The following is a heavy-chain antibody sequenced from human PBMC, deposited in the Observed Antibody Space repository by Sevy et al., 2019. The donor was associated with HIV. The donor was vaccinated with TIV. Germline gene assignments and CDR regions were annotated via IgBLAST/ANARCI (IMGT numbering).Heavy chain of an antibody. CDR1: GFTFSSYS. J-gene: IGHJ3*02. D-gene: IGHD2-15*01. Sequence: GGSLRLSCAASGFTFSSYSMNWVRQAPGKGLEWVSYISSSSSTIYYADSVKGRFTISRDNAKNSLYLQMNSRRAEDTSVYYCGRVGIVVGGAFDIWGQGTMVTVSS. CDR2: ISSSSSTI. CDR3: GRVGIVVGGAFDI. V-gene: IGHV3-48*01.